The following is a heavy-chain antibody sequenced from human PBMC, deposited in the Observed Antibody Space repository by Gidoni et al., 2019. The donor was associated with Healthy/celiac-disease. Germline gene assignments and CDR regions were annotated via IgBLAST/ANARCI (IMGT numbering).Heavy chain of an antibody. J-gene: IGHJ1*01. CDR1: GGYISSGGYY. V-gene: IGHV4-31*03. D-gene: IGHD3-22*01. Sequence: QVQLQESGPGMVKPSQTLSLTCTVSGGYISSGGYYWSWIRQHPGKGMELIGYVYYSVSTYYNPSLKIRVTISVDTSKNQFSLKLSSVTAADTAVYYCARGAQCGSSGYYPTEYFQHWGQGTLVTVSS. CDR3: ARGAQCGSSGYYPTEYFQH. CDR2: VYYSVST.